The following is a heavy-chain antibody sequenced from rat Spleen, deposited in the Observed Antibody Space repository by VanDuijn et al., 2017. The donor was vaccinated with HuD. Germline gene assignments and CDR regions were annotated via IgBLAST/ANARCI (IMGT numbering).Heavy chain of an antibody. CDR3: TGDSGSYYFDY. D-gene: IGHD4-3*01. CDR1: GFSLADYS. Sequence: EVQLKESGPGLVQPSQTLSLTCIVSGFSLADYSVHWVRQPPGKGLEWMGVMWNGGNTAYNSALKSRLSISRDTSKSQVFLKMNILQTEDTAIYFCTGDSGSYYFDYWGQGVMVTVSS. V-gene: IGHV2S63*01. J-gene: IGHJ2*01. CDR2: MWNGGNT.